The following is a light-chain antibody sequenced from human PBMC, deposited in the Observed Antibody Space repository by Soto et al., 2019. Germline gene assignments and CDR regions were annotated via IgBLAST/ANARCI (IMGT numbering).Light chain of an antibody. CDR1: QNIGSN. CDR3: QQYNNWPPYT. V-gene: IGKV3-15*01. CDR2: GAS. J-gene: IGKJ2*01. Sequence: EVVMTQSPATLSASPGERVILSCRASQNIGSNLAWYQQRPGQAPRLLMYGASTRATETPARFSGSGSATDFTLTISSLQSEDFAVYYCQQYNNWPPYTFGQGTNLEIK.